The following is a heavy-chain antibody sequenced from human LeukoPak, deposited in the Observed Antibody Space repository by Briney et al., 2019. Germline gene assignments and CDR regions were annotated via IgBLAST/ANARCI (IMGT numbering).Heavy chain of an antibody. CDR1: GDSISSYF. CDR2: IYNSGST. V-gene: IGHV4-59*01. J-gene: IGHJ4*02. Sequence: PSETLSLTCTVSGDSISSYFWSWIRQPPGKGLEWIGYIYNSGSTNYSPSLKSRVTISADTSKNQFSLKLTSVTAADTAVYYCASIGGTRQGSGTYYAFDYWGQGTLITVSS. CDR3: ASIGGTRQGSGTYYAFDY. D-gene: IGHD1-26*01.